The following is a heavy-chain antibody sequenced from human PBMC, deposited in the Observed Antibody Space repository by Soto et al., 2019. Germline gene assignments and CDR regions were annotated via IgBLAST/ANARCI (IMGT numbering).Heavy chain of an antibody. D-gene: IGHD3-10*01. CDR3: AKDEDYVRGVSFDY. CDR2: ISGSGGST. V-gene: IGHV3-23*01. CDR1: GFTFRSYA. J-gene: IGHJ4*02. Sequence: GGSLILSCAASGFTFRSYAMSWVRQAPGKGLEWVSAISGSGGSTYYADSVKGRFTISRDNSKNTLYLQMNSLRAEDTAVYYCAKDEDYVRGVSFDYWGQGTLVTVSS.